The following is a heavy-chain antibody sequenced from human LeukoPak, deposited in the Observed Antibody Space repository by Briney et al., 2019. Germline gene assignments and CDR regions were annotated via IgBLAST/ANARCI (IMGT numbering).Heavy chain of an antibody. CDR3: ARASVGGTHYYYGMDV. J-gene: IGHJ6*02. CDR1: GFTFSSYS. Sequence: GGSLRLSCAASGFTFSSYSMNWVRQAPGKGLEWVSSISSSSSYIYYADSVKGRFTISRDNAKNSLYLQMNSLRAEDTAVYYCARASVGGTHYYYGMDVWGQGTTVTVSS. V-gene: IGHV3-21*01. CDR2: ISSSSSYI. D-gene: IGHD1-26*01.